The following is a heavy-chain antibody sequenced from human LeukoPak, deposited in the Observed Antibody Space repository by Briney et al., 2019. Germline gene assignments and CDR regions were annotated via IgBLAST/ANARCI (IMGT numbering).Heavy chain of an antibody. J-gene: IGHJ4*02. D-gene: IGHD1-7*01. CDR1: GFTFSNYV. V-gene: IGHV3-23*01. CDR3: AKRKKLELREGCFDY. Sequence: GGSLRLSCVASGFTFSNYVMNWVRQAPGKGLECVSSISGSGTSTYYADSVKGRFTISRDNSKNTLYLQMNSLRAEDTAVYYCAKRKKLELREGCFDYWGQGTLVTVSS. CDR2: ISGSGTST.